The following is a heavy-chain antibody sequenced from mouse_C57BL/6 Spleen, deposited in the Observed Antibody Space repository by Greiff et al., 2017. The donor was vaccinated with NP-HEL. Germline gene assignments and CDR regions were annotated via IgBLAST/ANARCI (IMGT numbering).Heavy chain of an antibody. CDR1: GYTFTSYG. D-gene: IGHD3-2*02. CDR3: ATAQALAMDY. V-gene: IGHV1-81*01. CDR2: IYPRSGNT. J-gene: IGHJ4*01. Sequence: VQLQQSGAELARPGASVKLSCKASGYTFTSYGISWVKQRTGQGLEWIGEIYPRSGNTYYNEKFKGKATLTADKSSSTAYMELRSLTSEDSAVYFCATAQALAMDYWGQGTSVTVSS.